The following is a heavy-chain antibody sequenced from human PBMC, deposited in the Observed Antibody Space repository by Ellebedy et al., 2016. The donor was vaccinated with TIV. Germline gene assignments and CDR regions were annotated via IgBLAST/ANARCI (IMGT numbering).Heavy chain of an antibody. CDR2: IYSGGST. CDR1: GFTVSSNY. V-gene: IGHV3-66*01. D-gene: IGHD3-10*01. CDR3: ARDRLWFGELLSHDAFDI. Sequence: PGGSLRLSCAASGFTVSSNYMSWVRQAPGKGLEWVSVIYSGGSTYYADSVKGRFTISRDNSKNTLYLQMNSLRAEDTAVYYCARDRLWFGELLSHDAFDIWGQGTMVTVSS. J-gene: IGHJ3*02.